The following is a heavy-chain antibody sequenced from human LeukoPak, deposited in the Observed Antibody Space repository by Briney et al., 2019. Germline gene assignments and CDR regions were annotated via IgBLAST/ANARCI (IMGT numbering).Heavy chain of an antibody. V-gene: IGHV3-21*01. D-gene: IGHD4-17*01. Sequence: GGSLRLSCEASGFTFTTYSMTWVRKAPGKGGEGVSIIRSGRSAIFSADALKGRFTISRDDAKNLLYLDMNTLRAEDTPVYYCARGHTAVTRHFDFWGQGTLVTVSS. CDR2: IRSGRSAI. J-gene: IGHJ4*02. CDR1: GFTFTTYS. CDR3: ARGHTAVTRHFDF.